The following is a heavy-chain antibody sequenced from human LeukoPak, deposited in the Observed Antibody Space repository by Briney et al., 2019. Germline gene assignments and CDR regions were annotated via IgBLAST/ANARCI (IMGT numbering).Heavy chain of an antibody. D-gene: IGHD3-3*01. Sequence: GGSLRLSCAASGFTFSSYAMSWVRQAPGKGLEWVSGISGSGGTTYYADSVKGRFTISRDNSKNTLYLQMNSLRAEDTAVYYCARVPFGVVPPIWGQGTMVTVSS. CDR2: ISGSGGTT. J-gene: IGHJ3*02. V-gene: IGHV3-23*01. CDR1: GFTFSSYA. CDR3: ARVPFGVVPPI.